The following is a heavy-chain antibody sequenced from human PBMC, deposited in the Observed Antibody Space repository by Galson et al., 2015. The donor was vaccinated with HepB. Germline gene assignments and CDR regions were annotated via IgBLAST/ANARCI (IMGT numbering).Heavy chain of an antibody. V-gene: IGHV3-33*01. Sequence: SLRLSCAASGFSFSTYGMHWVRQAPGKGLEWVAVIWSNRVTQYYADSVKGRFTISGDNSRNMLFLQLDSLRAEDTAVYYCASGSATTVTKYYFDYWGQGTLVTVSS. J-gene: IGHJ4*02. CDR2: IWSNRVTQ. D-gene: IGHD4-17*01. CDR3: ASGSATTVTKYYFDY. CDR1: GFSFSTYG.